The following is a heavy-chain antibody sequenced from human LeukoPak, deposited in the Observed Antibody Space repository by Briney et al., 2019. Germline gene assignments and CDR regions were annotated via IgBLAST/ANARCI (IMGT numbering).Heavy chain of an antibody. V-gene: IGHV3-30*03. Sequence: PGGSLRLSCAASGFTFSSYWMSWVRQAPGKGLKWVAVTSFDGSDNYYADSVKGRFTISRDDSKNTLYLQMNSLRPDDTAVYYCARAPGTMIVVDYWGQGTLVTVSS. J-gene: IGHJ4*02. CDR2: TSFDGSDN. D-gene: IGHD3-22*01. CDR3: ARAPGTMIVVDY. CDR1: GFTFSSYW.